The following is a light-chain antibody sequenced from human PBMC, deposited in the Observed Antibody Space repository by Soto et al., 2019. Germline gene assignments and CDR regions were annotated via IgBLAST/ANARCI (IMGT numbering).Light chain of an antibody. V-gene: IGKV3-11*01. CDR2: DAS. CDR3: QQRSNWPQIT. Sequence: EIVLTQSPATMSLSPGERATLSCRASQSVSKYLALYQQKPGQAPRLLIHDASNRATGIPARFSGSGSGTDVTLTISSLEPEDFGVYYCQQRSNWPQITFGGGTKVEIK. CDR1: QSVSKY. J-gene: IGKJ4*01.